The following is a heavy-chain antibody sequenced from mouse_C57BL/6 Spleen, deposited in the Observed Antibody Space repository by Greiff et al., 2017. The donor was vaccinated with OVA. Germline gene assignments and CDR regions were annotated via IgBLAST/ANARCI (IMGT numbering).Heavy chain of an antibody. D-gene: IGHD2-10*01. J-gene: IGHJ4*01. CDR1: GYAFSSYW. V-gene: IGHV1-80*01. Sequence: VQLQESGAELVKPGASVKISCKASGYAFSSYWMNWVKQRPGKGLEWIGQIYPGDGDTNYNGKLKGKATLTADKSSSTAYMQLSSRTSEDSSVYFWAKAYYLYAMDYWGQGTSVTVSS. CDR3: AKAYYLYAMDY. CDR2: IYPGDGDT.